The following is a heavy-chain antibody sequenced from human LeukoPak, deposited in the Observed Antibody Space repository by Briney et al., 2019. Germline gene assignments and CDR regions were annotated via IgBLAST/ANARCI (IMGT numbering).Heavy chain of an antibody. CDR2: TSAYNGNT. D-gene: IGHD3-9*01. J-gene: IGHJ4*02. CDR1: GYTSTSYG. Sequence: GASVKVSCKASGYTSTSYGISWVRQAPGQGLEWMGWTSAYNGNTNYAQKLQGRVTMTTDTSTSTAYMELRSLRSDDTAVYYCARQRDILKNFDYWGQGTLVTVSS. CDR3: ARQRDILKNFDY. V-gene: IGHV1-18*01.